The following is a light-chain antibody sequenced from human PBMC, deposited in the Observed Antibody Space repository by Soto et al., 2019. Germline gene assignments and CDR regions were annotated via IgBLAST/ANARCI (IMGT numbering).Light chain of an antibody. CDR2: DVT. CDR1: SSDVGGYDC. J-gene: IGLJ2*01. V-gene: IGLV2-14*03. CDR3: SSYTDSITVI. Sequence: QSALTHPASVSGSPGQSITISCTGTSSDVGGYDCVSWYQQHAGKAPKLLIYDVTNRPSGVSNRFSGSKSGNTASLTISGLQAENEADYYCSSYTDSITVIFGGGTKVTVL.